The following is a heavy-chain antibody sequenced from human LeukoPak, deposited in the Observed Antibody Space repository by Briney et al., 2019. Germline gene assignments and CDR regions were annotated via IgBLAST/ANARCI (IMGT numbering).Heavy chain of an antibody. Sequence: GESLKISCEGSGYTFTNYWIGGVRQVPGKGLEWMGIIYPGDSDTRYSPSFQGQVTISADKSISTAYLQWSSLKASDTAMYYCARQRGSSDRGWFDPWGQGTLVTVSS. CDR1: GYTFTNYW. CDR3: ARQRGSSDRGWFDP. V-gene: IGHV5-51*01. CDR2: IYPGDSDT. J-gene: IGHJ5*02. D-gene: IGHD1-26*01.